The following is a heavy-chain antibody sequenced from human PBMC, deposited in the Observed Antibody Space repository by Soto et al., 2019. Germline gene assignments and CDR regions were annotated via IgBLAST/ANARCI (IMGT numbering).Heavy chain of an antibody. CDR2: IFPADSDT. CDR1: GYDFATFW. V-gene: IGHV5-51*01. J-gene: IGHJ4*02. Sequence: GLCLKISCAGSGYDFATFWIGWVRQMPGKGLECIGIIFPADSDTRYIPSFQGQVTISVDKSISTAYLQWSSLKASDTTMYYCATPYGGFDYWGQGTLVTVSS. D-gene: IGHD4-17*01. CDR3: ATPYGGFDY.